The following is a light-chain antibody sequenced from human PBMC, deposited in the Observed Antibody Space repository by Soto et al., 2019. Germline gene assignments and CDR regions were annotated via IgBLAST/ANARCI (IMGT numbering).Light chain of an antibody. J-gene: IGKJ2*01. V-gene: IGKV3-20*01. Sequence: EIVLTQSPGTLSLSPGERATLSCRASQSVSSSYLAWYQQKPGQAPGLLIYDASSRATGIPDKLSGSGADIDFTLTIIRLVTKEFAVYYCQQDSRSPYTLGQGNKLQIK. CDR2: DAS. CDR1: QSVSSSY. CDR3: QQDSRSPYT.